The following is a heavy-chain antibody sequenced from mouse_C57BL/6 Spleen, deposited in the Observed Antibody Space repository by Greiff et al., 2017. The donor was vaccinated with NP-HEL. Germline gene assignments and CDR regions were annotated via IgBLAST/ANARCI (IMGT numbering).Heavy chain of an antibody. Sequence: VKLQESGPELVKPGASVKISCKASGYAFSSSWMNWVKQRPGKGLEWIGRIYTGDGDTNYNGKFKGKATLTADKSSSTAYMQLSSLTSEDSAVYFCARERGLRADDWGQGTTLTVSS. D-gene: IGHD1-1*01. CDR2: IYTGDGDT. CDR3: ARERGLRADD. V-gene: IGHV1-82*01. J-gene: IGHJ2*01. CDR1: GYAFSSSW.